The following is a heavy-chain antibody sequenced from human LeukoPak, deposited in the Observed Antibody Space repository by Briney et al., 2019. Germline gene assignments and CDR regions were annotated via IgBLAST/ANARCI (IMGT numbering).Heavy chain of an antibody. CDR2: INHSGST. D-gene: IGHD3-10*01. V-gene: IGHV4-34*01. Sequence: SETLSLTCTVSGGSISGYYWSWIRQPPGKGLEWIGEINHSGSTNYNPSLKSRVTISVDTSKNQFSLKLSSVTAADTAVYYCARLYGSGKGVWFDPWGQGTLVTVSS. CDR3: ARLYGSGKGVWFDP. J-gene: IGHJ5*02. CDR1: GGSISGYY.